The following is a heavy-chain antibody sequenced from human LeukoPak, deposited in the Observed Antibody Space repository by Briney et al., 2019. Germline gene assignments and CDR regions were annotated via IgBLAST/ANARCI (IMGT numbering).Heavy chain of an antibody. Sequence: SQTLSLTCTVSGGSISSGGYYWRSIRQHPGNGLEWIGYIYFGGSTYYNPSLKSRVTISVDTSKNQFSLKLSSVTAADTAVYYCAREELYYYDSSGYFYYFDYWGQGTLVTVSS. CDR3: AREELYYYDSSGYFYYFDY. D-gene: IGHD3-22*01. CDR1: GGSISSGGYY. CDR2: IYFGGST. J-gene: IGHJ4*02. V-gene: IGHV4-31*03.